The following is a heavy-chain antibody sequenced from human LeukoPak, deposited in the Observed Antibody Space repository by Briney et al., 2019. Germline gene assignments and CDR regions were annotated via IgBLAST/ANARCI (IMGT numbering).Heavy chain of an antibody. CDR2: INPNSGGT. Sequence: ASVKVSCKASGYTFTGYYMHWVRQAPGQGLEWMGWINPNSGGTNYAQNFQGRVTMTGDTSTSTVYMELSSLRSEDTAVYYRARVRDGYNDAYDIWGQGTMVTVTS. CDR3: ARVRDGYNDAYDI. D-gene: IGHD5-24*01. CDR1: GYTFTGYY. J-gene: IGHJ3*02. V-gene: IGHV1-2*02.